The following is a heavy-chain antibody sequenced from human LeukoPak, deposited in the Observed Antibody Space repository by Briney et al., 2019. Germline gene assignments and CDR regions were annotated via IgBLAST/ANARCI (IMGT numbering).Heavy chain of an antibody. V-gene: IGHV4-34*01. CDR2: INHSGST. CDR3: ARGRGSTRVYYYYYYMDV. Sequence: SETLSLTCAVYGGSFSGYYWSWIRQPPGKGLEWIGEINHSGSTNYNPSLKSRVTISVDTSKNQFSLKLSSVTAADTAVYYCARGRGSTRVYYYYYYMDVWGKGTTVTVSS. D-gene: IGHD2-2*01. J-gene: IGHJ6*03. CDR1: GGSFSGYY.